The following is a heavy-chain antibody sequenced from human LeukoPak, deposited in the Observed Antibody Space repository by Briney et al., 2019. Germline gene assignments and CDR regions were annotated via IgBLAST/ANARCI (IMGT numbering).Heavy chain of an antibody. J-gene: IGHJ6*03. V-gene: IGHV4-34*01. Sequence: SETLSLTCAVYGGSFSGYYWSWIRQPPGKGLEWIGEINHSGSTNYNPSLQRGVTISVDTSKNQFSLKLSSVTAADTAVYYCARRPRGYYYYYMDVWGKGTTVTVSS. CDR2: INHSGST. CDR1: GGSFSGYY. CDR3: ARRPRGYYYYYMDV.